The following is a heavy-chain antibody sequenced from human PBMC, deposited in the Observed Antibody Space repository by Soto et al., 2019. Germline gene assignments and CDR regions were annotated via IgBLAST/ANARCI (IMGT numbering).Heavy chain of an antibody. D-gene: IGHD3-10*01. CDR3: VRAPGP. J-gene: IGHJ5*02. CDR1: GGSISSGGYS. V-gene: IGHV4-30-2*01. Sequence: QLQLQDSGSGLVKPSQTLSLTCAVSGGSISSGGYSWSWIRQPPGKVLEWIGYSYHSGSTYHNPSLERRVTISVDRSKNQFSLQLSSVTAADTAVYYCVRAPGPWGQGTLVTVS. CDR2: SYHSGST.